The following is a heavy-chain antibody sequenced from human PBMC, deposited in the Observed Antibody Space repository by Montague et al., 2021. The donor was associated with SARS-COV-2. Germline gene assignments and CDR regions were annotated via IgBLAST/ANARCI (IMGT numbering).Heavy chain of an antibody. J-gene: IGHJ4*02. V-gene: IGHV4-4*07. Sequence: SETLSLTCTVSGGSISNYYWSWIRQPAGKGLEWIGRIYSSGSTNYNPSLKSRITMSVDTSKNQFSLKLSSVTAADTASYYCARDYSHCSCGSCVFDYWGQGTLVTVSS. CDR3: ARDYSHCSCGSCVFDY. D-gene: IGHD2-15*01. CDR1: GGSISNYY. CDR2: IYSSGST.